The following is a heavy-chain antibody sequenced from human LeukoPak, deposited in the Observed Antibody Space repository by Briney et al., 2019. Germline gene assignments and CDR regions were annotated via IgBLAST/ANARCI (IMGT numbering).Heavy chain of an antibody. CDR3: ARDAFPSITMVRYFYYYGMDV. J-gene: IGHJ6*02. CDR1: GFTFSNYW. Sequence: GGSLRLSCAASGFTFSNYWMTWVRQAPGKGLEWVANIKQDGSDKYYVDSVKDRFTISRDNAKNSLYLQMNSLRAEDTAVYYCARDAFPSITMVRYFYYYGMDVWGQGTTVTVSS. V-gene: IGHV3-7*01. D-gene: IGHD3-10*01. CDR2: IKQDGSDK.